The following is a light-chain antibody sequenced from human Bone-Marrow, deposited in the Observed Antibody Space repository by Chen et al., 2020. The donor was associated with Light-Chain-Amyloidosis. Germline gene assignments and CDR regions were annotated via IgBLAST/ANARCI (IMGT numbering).Light chain of an antibody. V-gene: IGLV1-40*01. Sequence: QSVLTQPPSLSGAPGQRVTISCTGSNSNIGASYEVHWYQQLPGTAPKLLIYGNSNRPSGVPDRFSGSKSGTPASLAITGLQAEDEADYYCQSYDNSLSGNFVFGTGTKVTVL. CDR1: NSNIGASYE. CDR3: QSYDNSLSGNFV. J-gene: IGLJ1*01. CDR2: GNS.